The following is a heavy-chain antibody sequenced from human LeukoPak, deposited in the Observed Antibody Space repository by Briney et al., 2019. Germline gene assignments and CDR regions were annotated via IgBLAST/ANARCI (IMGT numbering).Heavy chain of an antibody. CDR2: ISSSSSTI. CDR3: ARDFTQDDFWSGFFDY. D-gene: IGHD3-3*01. J-gene: IGHJ4*02. Sequence: GGSLRLSCAASGFTFSSYSMNWVRQAPGKGLEWVSYISSSSSTIYYADPVKGRFTISRDNAKNSLYLQMNSLRAEDTAVYYCARDFTQDDFWSGFFDYWGQGTLVTVSS. V-gene: IGHV3-48*01. CDR1: GFTFSSYS.